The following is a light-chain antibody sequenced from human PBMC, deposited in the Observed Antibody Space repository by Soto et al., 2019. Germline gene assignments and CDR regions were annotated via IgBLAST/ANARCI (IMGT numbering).Light chain of an antibody. Sequence: DIQLTQSPSFLSASVGDRVTITCRASQGISTYLAWYQQKPGKAPKLLIYAASTLQSGVPSRFGGSGSGTEFTLTISSLQPEDFATYYCQQLKSYPRTFGQGTKLEIK. CDR2: AAS. CDR3: QQLKSYPRT. CDR1: QGISTY. J-gene: IGKJ2*01. V-gene: IGKV1-9*01.